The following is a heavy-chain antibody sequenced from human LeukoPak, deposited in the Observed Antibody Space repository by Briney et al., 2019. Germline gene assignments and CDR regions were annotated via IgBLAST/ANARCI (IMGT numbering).Heavy chain of an antibody. J-gene: IGHJ4*02. CDR2: ISSSSSYI. D-gene: IGHD6-19*01. CDR1: GFTFSGYS. V-gene: IGHV3-21*01. Sequence: PGGSLRLSCAASGFTFSGYSMNWVRQAPGEGLEWVSSISSSSSYIYYADSVKGRFTISRDNAKNSLYLQMNSLRAEDTAVYYCAVSPIAVAGAYWGQGTLVTVSS. CDR3: AVSPIAVAGAY.